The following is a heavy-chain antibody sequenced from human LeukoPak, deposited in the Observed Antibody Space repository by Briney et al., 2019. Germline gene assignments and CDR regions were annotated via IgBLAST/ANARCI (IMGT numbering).Heavy chain of an antibody. CDR1: EFTFSSYG. D-gene: IGHD3-9*01. V-gene: IGHV3-30*18. Sequence: PGRSLRLSCAASEFTFSSYGMHWVRQAPGNGLEWVAVISYDGSNKYYADSVKGRFTISRDNSKNTLYVQMNSLRAEDTAVYYCAKDPHYDILTGYYTYFDYWGQGTLVTVSS. CDR3: AKDPHYDILTGYYTYFDY. CDR2: ISYDGSNK. J-gene: IGHJ4*02.